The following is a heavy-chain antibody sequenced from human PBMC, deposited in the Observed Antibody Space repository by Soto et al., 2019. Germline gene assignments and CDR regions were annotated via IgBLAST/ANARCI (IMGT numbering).Heavy chain of an antibody. CDR2: IWYDGSNK. D-gene: IGHD6-19*01. J-gene: IGHJ4*02. Sequence: GGSLRLSCAASGFTFSSYGMHWVRQAPGKGLEWVAVIWYDGSNKYYADSVKGRFTISRDNSKNTLYLQMNSLRAEDTAVYYCARGRGSSGWYVPGTFDYWGQGTLVTVSS. CDR3: ARGRGSSGWYVPGTFDY. CDR1: GFTFSSYG. V-gene: IGHV3-33*01.